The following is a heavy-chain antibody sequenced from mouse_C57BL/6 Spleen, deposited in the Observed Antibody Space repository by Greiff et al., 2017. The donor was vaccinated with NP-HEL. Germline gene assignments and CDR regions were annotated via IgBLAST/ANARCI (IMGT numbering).Heavy chain of an antibody. CDR3: TRDWGDSNFDY. J-gene: IGHJ2*01. V-gene: IGHV5-9-1*02. D-gene: IGHD2-5*01. CDR1: GFTFSSYA. Sequence: EVQGVESGEGLVKPGGSLKLSCAASGFTFSSYAMSWVRQTPEKRLEWVAYISSGGDYIYYADTVKGRFTISRDNARNTLYLQISSLKSEDTAMYYCTRDWGDSNFDYWGQGTTLTVSS. CDR2: ISSGGDYI.